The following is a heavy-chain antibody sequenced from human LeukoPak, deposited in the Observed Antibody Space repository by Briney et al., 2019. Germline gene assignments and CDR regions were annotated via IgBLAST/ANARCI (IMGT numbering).Heavy chain of an antibody. V-gene: IGHV4-30-4*08. CDR3: AREWELLPHDAFDI. CDR2: IYYSGST. D-gene: IGHD1-26*01. CDR1: GGSLSSGDYY. J-gene: IGHJ3*02. Sequence: SETLSLTCTVSGGSLSSGDYYWSWIRQPPGKGLEWIGYIYYSGSTYYNPSPKSRATISVDTSKNQFSLKLSSGTAADTAVYYCAREWELLPHDAFDIWGQGTKVTVSS.